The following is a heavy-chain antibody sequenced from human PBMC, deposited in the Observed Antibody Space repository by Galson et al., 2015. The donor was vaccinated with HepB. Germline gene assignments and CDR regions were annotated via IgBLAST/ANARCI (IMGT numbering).Heavy chain of an antibody. D-gene: IGHD3-22*01. CDR1: GFTFTTYG. Sequence: SLRLSCAASGFTFTTYGMSWVRQAPGKALEWVSVISGSGGSTVYADSVKGRFTDSRDNSKNTLYVQIKSLRAEDTAVYYCARRDSSSYHYFDYWGQGTLVTVSS. V-gene: IGHV3-23*01. CDR2: ISGSGGST. J-gene: IGHJ4*02. CDR3: ARRDSSSYHYFDY.